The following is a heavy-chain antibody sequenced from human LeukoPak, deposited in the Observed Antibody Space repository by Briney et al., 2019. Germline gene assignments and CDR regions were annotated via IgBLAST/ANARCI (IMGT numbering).Heavy chain of an antibody. CDR2: ISGSGGST. V-gene: IGHV3-23*01. CDR3: AKDFSAPLRFLEWLSSYYYYYGMDV. D-gene: IGHD3-3*01. Sequence: PGGSLRLSCAASGFTFSSYAMSWVRQAPGKGLEWVSAISGSGGSTYYADSVKGRFTTSRDNSKNTLYLQMNSLRAEDTAVYYCAKDFSAPLRFLEWLSSYYYYYGMDVWGQGTTVTVSS. CDR1: GFTFSSYA. J-gene: IGHJ6*02.